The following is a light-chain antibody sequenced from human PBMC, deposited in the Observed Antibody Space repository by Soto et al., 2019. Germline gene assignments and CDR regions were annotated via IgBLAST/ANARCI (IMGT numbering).Light chain of an antibody. CDR1: SSDVGAYKY. Sequence: QSALTQPASVSGSPGQSITIPCTGTSSDVGAYKYVSWYQQHPGKAPKVMIYEVSNRPSGVSNRFSGSKSGNTASLTISGLQAEDEADYFCSSYSSSSTLVVFGTGTKVTVL. J-gene: IGLJ1*01. V-gene: IGLV2-14*01. CDR3: SSYSSSSTLVV. CDR2: EVS.